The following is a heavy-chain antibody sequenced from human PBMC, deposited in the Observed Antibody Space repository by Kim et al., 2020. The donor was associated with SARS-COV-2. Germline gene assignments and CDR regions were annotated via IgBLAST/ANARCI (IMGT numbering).Heavy chain of an antibody. Sequence: GGSLRLSCAASGFTFSSYWMSWVRQAPGKGLEWVANIKQDGSEKYYVDSVKGRFTISRDNAKNSLYLQMNSLRAEDTAVYYCARDRPPYGDYYFDYWGQGTLVTVSS. CDR2: IKQDGSEK. CDR1: GFTFSSYW. D-gene: IGHD4-17*01. CDR3: ARDRPPYGDYYFDY. V-gene: IGHV3-7*01. J-gene: IGHJ4*02.